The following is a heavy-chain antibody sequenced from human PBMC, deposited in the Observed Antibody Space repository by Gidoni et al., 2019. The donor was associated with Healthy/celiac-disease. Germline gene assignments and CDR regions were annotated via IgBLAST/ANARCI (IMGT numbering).Heavy chain of an antibody. V-gene: IGHV2-5*02. CDR1: GFSLSTSGVG. Sequence: QITLKESGPTLVKPTQTLTLTCTFSGFSLSTSGVGVGWIRQPPGKALEWLALIYWDDDKRYSPSLKSRLTITKDTSKNQVVLTMTNMDPVDTATYYCAHLRGDDYGDYLGSYWGQGTLVTVSS. CDR3: AHLRGDDYGDYLGSY. CDR2: IYWDDDK. J-gene: IGHJ4*02. D-gene: IGHD4-17*01.